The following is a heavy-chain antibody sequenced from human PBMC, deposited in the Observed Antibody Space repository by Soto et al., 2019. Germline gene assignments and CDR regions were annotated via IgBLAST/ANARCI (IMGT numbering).Heavy chain of an antibody. V-gene: IGHV1-2*02. D-gene: IGHD1-1*01. CDR3: TRNDSPPTKYYFDY. CDR2: INPNSGGT. CDR1: GYTFTGYY. J-gene: IGHJ4*02. Sequence: ASVKVSCKASGYTFTGYYMHWVRQAPGQGLEWMGWINPNSGGTNYAKKFQGRVTMTRDTSISSAYMELSRMRSDDTAVYYCTRNDSPPTKYYFDYWGQGTLVTVSS.